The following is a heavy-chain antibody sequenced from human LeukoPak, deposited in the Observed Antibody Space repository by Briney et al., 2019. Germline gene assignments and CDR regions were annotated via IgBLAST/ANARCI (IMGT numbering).Heavy chain of an antibody. V-gene: IGHV3-74*01. Sequence: GGSLRLSCAASGYTFSSYWMHWVRQAPGKGLVWVSRIDTDGSITSYADSVKGRFTISRDNAKNSLYLQMNSLRAEDTALYYCAKVEGNSGDYWGQGTLVTVSS. J-gene: IGHJ4*02. D-gene: IGHD1/OR15-1a*01. CDR3: AKVEGNSGDY. CDR2: IDTDGSIT. CDR1: GYTFSSYW.